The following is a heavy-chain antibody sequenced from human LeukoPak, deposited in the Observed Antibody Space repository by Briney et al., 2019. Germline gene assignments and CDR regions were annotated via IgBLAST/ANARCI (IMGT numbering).Heavy chain of an antibody. CDR2: INTESGNR. CDR3: ARDKDWDLDY. CDR1: GYSFTSYG. Sequence: SSVKVSCKSSGYSFTSYGMTWVRQVPGQGLEWVGWINTESGNRKYAEDLQGRVPMTRDTSTSTVYMELRSLTSEDAAVYYCARDKDWDLDYWGQGTRVTVSS. D-gene: IGHD3-9*01. J-gene: IGHJ4*02. V-gene: IGHV1-18*01.